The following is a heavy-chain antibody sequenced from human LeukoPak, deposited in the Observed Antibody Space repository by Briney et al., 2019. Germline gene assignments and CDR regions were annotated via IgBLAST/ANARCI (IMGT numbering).Heavy chain of an antibody. CDR3: ARSIVVVVAATDTNWFDP. Sequence: GASVKVSCKASGYTFTSDGISGGRQAPGQGLEGMGWISAYNGNTNYAQKLQGRVTMTTDTSTSTAYMELRSLRSDDTAVYYCARSIVVVVAATDTNWFDPWGQGTLVTVSS. CDR1: GYTFTSDG. D-gene: IGHD2-15*01. CDR2: ISAYNGNT. V-gene: IGHV1-18*01. J-gene: IGHJ5*02.